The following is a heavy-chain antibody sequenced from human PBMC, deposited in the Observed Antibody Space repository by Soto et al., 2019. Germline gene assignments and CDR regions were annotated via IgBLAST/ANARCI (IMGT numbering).Heavy chain of an antibody. CDR2: ISYDGSNT. CDR3: ARDQGRSITCQLDY. V-gene: IGHV3-30-3*01. D-gene: IGHD2-2*01. CDR1: GFTFSTYA. J-gene: IGHJ4*02. Sequence: TWGSLRLSCAVSGFTFSTYAMHWVRQAPGKGLEWVAVISYDGSNTYYADSVKGRFTISRDNMLYLQMNSLRAEDTAVYYCARDQGRSITCQLDYWGQGTLVTVSS.